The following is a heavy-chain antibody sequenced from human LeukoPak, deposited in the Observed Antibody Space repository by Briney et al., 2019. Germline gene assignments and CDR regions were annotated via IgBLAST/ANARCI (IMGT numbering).Heavy chain of an antibody. V-gene: IGHV3-23*01. CDR2: ISGSGGST. Sequence: PGGSLRLSCAASGFTFSSYAMHWVRQAPGKGLEWVSAISGSGGSTYYADSVKGRFTISRDNSKNTLYLQMNSLRAEDTAVYYCAKVDDFWSGYPNWFDPWGQGTLVTVSS. CDR1: GFTFSSYA. CDR3: AKVDDFWSGYPNWFDP. D-gene: IGHD3-3*01. J-gene: IGHJ5*02.